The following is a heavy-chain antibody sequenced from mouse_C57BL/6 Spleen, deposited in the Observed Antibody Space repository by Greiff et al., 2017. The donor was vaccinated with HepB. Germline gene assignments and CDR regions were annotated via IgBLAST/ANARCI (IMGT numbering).Heavy chain of an antibody. CDR3: ARRAYYGSSYFGWYFDV. CDR1: GFSLSTSGMG. Sequence: LKESGPGILQSSQTLSLTCSFSGFSLSTSGMGVSWIRQPSGKGLEWLAHIYWDDDKRYNPSLKSRLTISKDTSRNQVFLKITSVDTADTATYYCARRAYYGSSYFGWYFDVWGTGTTVTVSS. J-gene: IGHJ1*03. V-gene: IGHV8-12*01. D-gene: IGHD1-1*01. CDR2: IYWDDDK.